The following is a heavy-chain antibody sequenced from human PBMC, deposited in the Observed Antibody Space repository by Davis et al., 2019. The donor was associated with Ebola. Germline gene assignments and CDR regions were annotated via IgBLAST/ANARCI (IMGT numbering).Heavy chain of an antibody. D-gene: IGHD3/OR15-3a*01. J-gene: IGHJ6*02. Sequence: MPSETLSLTCAVSGGSISSSNWWSWVRQPPGKGLEWIGEIYHSGSTNYNPSLKSRVTISVDKSKNQFSLKLSSVTAADTAVYYCARVRWTYYYYYGMDVWGQGTTVTVSS. CDR3: ARVRWTYYYYYGMDV. CDR2: IYHSGST. V-gene: IGHV4-4*02. CDR1: GGSISSSNW.